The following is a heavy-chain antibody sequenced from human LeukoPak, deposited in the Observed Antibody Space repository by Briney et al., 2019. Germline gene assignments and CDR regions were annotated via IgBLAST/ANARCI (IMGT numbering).Heavy chain of an antibody. Sequence: PSETLSLTCAVSGGSISSSNWWSWVRQPPGKGLEWIGEIYHGGSTNYSPSLKSRVTITVDKSKNQFSLKLSSVTAADTAVYYCASSPHRIYWYFDLWGRGTLVTVSS. CDR2: IYHGGST. CDR1: GGSISSSNW. CDR3: ASSPHRIYWYFDL. J-gene: IGHJ2*01. V-gene: IGHV4-4*02. D-gene: IGHD2-15*01.